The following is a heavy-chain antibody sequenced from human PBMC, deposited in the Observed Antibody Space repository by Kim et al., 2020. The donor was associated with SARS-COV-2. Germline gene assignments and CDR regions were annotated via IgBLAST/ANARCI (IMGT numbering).Heavy chain of an antibody. J-gene: IGHJ4*02. V-gene: IGHV4-59*01. CDR3: ARDGDGYTYFDY. Sequence: NNNPALKSRVTISVDTSKNQFSLKLSSVTAADTAVYYCARDGDGYTYFDYWGQGTLVTVSS. D-gene: IGHD5-12*01.